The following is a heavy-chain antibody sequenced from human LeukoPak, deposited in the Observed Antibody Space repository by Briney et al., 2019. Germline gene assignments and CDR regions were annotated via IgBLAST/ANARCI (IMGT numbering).Heavy chain of an antibody. D-gene: IGHD3-22*01. CDR2: ISGSGGST. CDR3: ARNYYDSSGYYNY. Sequence: GGSLRLSCAASGFTFSSYAMSWVRQPPGKGLEWVSAISGSGGSTSYADCVKGPFTNSRDNTKYTLYMPMNSLRAEETAVYYGARNYYDSSGYYNYWGQGTLVTVSS. CDR1: GFTFSSYA. V-gene: IGHV3-23*01. J-gene: IGHJ4*02.